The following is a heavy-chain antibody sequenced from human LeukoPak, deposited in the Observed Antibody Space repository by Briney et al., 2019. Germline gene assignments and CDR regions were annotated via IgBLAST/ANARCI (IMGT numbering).Heavy chain of an antibody. D-gene: IGHD5-12*01. J-gene: IGHJ6*02. Sequence: GRSLRLSCAASGFTFSSYAMHWVRQAPGKGLEWVAVISYDGSNKYYADSVKGRFTISRDNSKNTLYLQMNSLRAEDTAVYYCWRILFSGYGGPYYYGMDVWGQGTTVTVSS. V-gene: IGHV3-30-3*01. CDR2: ISYDGSNK. CDR1: GFTFSSYA. CDR3: WRILFSGYGGPYYYGMDV.